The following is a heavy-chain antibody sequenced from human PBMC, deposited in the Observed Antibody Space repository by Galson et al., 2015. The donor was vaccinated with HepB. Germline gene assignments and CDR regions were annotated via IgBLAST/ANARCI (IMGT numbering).Heavy chain of an antibody. CDR3: ARDLSLSSIPGMYYYYGMDV. J-gene: IGHJ6*02. CDR1: GYTFTSYG. V-gene: IGHV1-18*01. D-gene: IGHD6-13*01. Sequence: SVKVSCKASGYTFTSYGISWVRQAPGQGLEGMGWISAYNGNTNYAQKLQGRVTMTTDTSTSTAYMELRSLRSDDTAVYYCARDLSLSSIPGMYYYYGMDVWGQGTTVTVSS. CDR2: ISAYNGNT.